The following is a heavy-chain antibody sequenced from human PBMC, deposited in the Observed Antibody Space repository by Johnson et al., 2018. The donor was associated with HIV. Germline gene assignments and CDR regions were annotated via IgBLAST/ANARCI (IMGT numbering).Heavy chain of an antibody. J-gene: IGHJ3*02. CDR2: ISSSGSTI. CDR1: GFTFSDYY. V-gene: IGHV3-11*04. D-gene: IGHD2-2*01. Sequence: QVQLVESGGGLVKPGGSLRLSCAASGFTFSDYYMSWIRQAPGKGLEWLSYISSSGSTIYYADSVKGRFTISRDNAKNSLHLKMNSLRAEDTAVYYCAREAPLGYCSSSSCYQPLGAFDIWGQGTLVTVSS. CDR3: AREAPLGYCSSSSCYQPLGAFDI.